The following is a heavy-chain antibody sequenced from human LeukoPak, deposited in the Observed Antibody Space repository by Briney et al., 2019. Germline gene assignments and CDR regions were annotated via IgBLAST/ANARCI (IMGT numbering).Heavy chain of an antibody. D-gene: IGHD6-6*01. Sequence: ASVKVSCKASGYTFTSYWIGWVRQMPGKGLEWMGIIYPGDSDTRYSPSFQGQVTISADKSISTAYLQWSSLKASDTAMYYCARLLEYSSSSGVFDYWGQGTLVTVSS. CDR3: ARLLEYSSSSGVFDY. V-gene: IGHV5-51*01. CDR1: GYTFTSYW. J-gene: IGHJ4*02. CDR2: IYPGDSDT.